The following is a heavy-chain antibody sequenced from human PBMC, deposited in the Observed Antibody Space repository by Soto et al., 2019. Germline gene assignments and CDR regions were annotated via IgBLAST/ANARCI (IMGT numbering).Heavy chain of an antibody. D-gene: IGHD5-18*01. CDR1: GFTFSSYG. CDR3: ARVDTAMAGDY. CDR2: ISYDGSNK. Sequence: GGSLRLSCAASGFTFSSYGMHWVRQAPGKGLEWVAVISYDGSNKYYADSVKGRFTISRDNSKNTLYPQMNSLRAEDTAVYYCARVDTAMAGDYWGQGTLVTVSS. V-gene: IGHV3-30*03. J-gene: IGHJ4*02.